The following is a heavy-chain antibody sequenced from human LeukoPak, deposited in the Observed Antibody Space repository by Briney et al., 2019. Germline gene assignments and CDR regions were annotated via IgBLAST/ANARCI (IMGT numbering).Heavy chain of an antibody. J-gene: IGHJ6*03. CDR3: ARDHEYSSGWYPNYYYYYMDV. CDR1: GFTFSSYG. V-gene: IGHV3-30*02. CDR2: IRYDGSNK. Sequence: PGGSLRLSCAASGFTFSSYGMHWVRQAPGKGLEWVAFIRYDGSNKYYADSVKGRFTISRDNSKNTLYLQMNSLRAEDTAVYYCARDHEYSSGWYPNYYYYYMDVWGKGTTVTVSS. D-gene: IGHD6-19*01.